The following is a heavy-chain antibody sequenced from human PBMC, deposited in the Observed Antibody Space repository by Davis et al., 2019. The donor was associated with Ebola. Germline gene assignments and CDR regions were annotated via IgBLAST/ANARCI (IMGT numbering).Heavy chain of an antibody. CDR1: GYSFTTYW. Sequence: GESLKISCKGSGYSFTTYWIGWVRQMPGEGLEWMGIIYPGDSDTKYSPSFQGQVTISADKSISTAYLQWSSLRASDTAMYYCARQPQVHSDPYYFAMDVWGQGTTVTVSS. CDR3: ARQPQVHSDPYYFAMDV. D-gene: IGHD2-21*01. CDR2: IYPGDSDT. V-gene: IGHV5-51*01. J-gene: IGHJ6*02.